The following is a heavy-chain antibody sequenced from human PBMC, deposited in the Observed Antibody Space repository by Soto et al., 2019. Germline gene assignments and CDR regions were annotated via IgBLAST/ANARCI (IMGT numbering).Heavy chain of an antibody. Sequence: QVQLQQWGARLLKPSETLSLTCAVYGGSFSGYAWSWIRQPPGKGLEWIGDINHSGSTNYNPSLKSRVTISVDPSKYQFSLKVSSVTAADTAVYYCARDLYGDSHICDFWGQGALVTVPS. J-gene: IGHJ4*02. D-gene: IGHD4-17*01. CDR2: INHSGST. V-gene: IGHV4-34*01. CDR1: GGSFSGYA. CDR3: ARDLYGDSHICDF.